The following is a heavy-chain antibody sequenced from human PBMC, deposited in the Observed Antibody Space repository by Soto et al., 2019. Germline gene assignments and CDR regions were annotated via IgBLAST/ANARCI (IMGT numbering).Heavy chain of an antibody. Sequence: SETLSLTCAVSGGPISSYYWSWIRQPPGKGLEWIGYIYYSGSTNYNPSLKSRVTISVDTSKNQFSLKLSSVTAADTAVYYCARYGSGSYDNWFDPWGQGTLVTVSS. CDR1: GGPISSYY. D-gene: IGHD3-10*01. V-gene: IGHV4-59*08. J-gene: IGHJ5*02. CDR3: ARYGSGSYDNWFDP. CDR2: IYYSGST.